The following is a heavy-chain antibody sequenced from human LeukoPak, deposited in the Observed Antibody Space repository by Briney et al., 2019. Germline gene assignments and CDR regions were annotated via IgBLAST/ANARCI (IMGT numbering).Heavy chain of an antibody. CDR1: GFTFSDDY. CDR3: ARYTAAAFDY. J-gene: IGHJ4*02. CDR2: ISGSGGTR. Sequence: GGSLRLSCAASGFTFSDDYMSWIRQPPGKGLEWVSYISGSGGTRYYADSVKGRFTISRDNAKNSLYLQMNSLRAEDTAVYYCARYTAAAFDYWGQGTLVTVSS. D-gene: IGHD5-18*01. V-gene: IGHV3-11*01.